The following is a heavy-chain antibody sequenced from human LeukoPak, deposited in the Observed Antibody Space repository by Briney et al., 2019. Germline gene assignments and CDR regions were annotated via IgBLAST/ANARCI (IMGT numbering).Heavy chain of an antibody. D-gene: IGHD3-10*01. CDR3: ARGGTMVRGVVNSEGFLGRY. CDR1: GGSISSSSYY. V-gene: IGHV4-39*01. Sequence: PSETLSLTCTVSGGSISSSSYYWGWIRQPPGKGLEWIGSIYYSGSTYYNPSLKSRVTISVDTSKNQFSLKLSSVTAADTAVYYCARGGTMVRGVVNSEGFLGRYWGQGTLVTVSS. J-gene: IGHJ4*02. CDR2: IYYSGST.